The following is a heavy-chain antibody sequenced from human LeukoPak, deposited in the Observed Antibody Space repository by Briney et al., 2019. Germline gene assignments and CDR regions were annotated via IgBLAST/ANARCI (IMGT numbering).Heavy chain of an antibody. D-gene: IGHD2-2*01. CDR3: ARGPIVVVPAAVSYWYFDL. CDR1: GYTFTSYD. CDR2: MNLNSGNT. J-gene: IGHJ2*01. V-gene: IGHV1-8*01. Sequence: RASVKVSCKASGYTFTSYDINWVRQAPGQGLERMGWMNLNSGNTGYAQKFQGRVTMTMNTSISTAYMELSSLRSEDTAVYYCARGPIVVVPAAVSYWYFDLWGRGTLVTVSS.